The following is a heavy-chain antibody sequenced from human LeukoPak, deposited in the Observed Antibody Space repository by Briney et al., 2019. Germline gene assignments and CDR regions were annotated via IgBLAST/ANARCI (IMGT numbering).Heavy chain of an antibody. V-gene: IGHV3-23*01. Sequence: GGSLRLSCVASGFTFSAYVLTWVRQAPGKGPEGVSSISTAGDNTYYADSVTGRFIISRYNSNNTLYLQMNSLRGEDTAVYFRSKLVGATMTSDYWGQGTLVTVSS. D-gene: IGHD1-26*01. CDR3: SKLVGATMTSDY. J-gene: IGHJ4*02. CDR2: ISTAGDNT. CDR1: GFTFSAYV.